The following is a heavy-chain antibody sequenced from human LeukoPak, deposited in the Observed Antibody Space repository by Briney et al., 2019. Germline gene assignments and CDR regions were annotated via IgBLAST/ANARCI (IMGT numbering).Heavy chain of an antibody. V-gene: IGHV3-23*01. CDR1: GFTFSSYA. D-gene: IGHD1-26*01. CDR3: AKDRSGRLSHYDY. CDR2: ISGSGGST. J-gene: IGHJ4*02. Sequence: GRSLRLSCAASGFTFSSYAMSWVRQAPGKGLEWVSAISGSGGSTYYADSVKGRFTISRDNSKNTLYLQMNSLRAQDTAVYYCAKDRSGRLSHYDYWGQGTLVTVSS.